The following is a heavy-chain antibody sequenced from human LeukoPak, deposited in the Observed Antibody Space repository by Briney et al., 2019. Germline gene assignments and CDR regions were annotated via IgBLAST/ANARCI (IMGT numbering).Heavy chain of an antibody. CDR1: GGSISGTYY. J-gene: IGHJ3*01. CDR3: ARRWVYDKRAFDA. Sequence: SETLSLTCTVSGGSISGTYYWSWIRQPPGKGLEWIGYLYYTGTTDSNPSLKSRVTISLDTSKNQFSLNLSSVTAADTAVYYCARRWVYDKRAFDAWGQGTMVTVSS. V-gene: IGHV4-59*08. D-gene: IGHD3-16*01. CDR2: LYYTGTT.